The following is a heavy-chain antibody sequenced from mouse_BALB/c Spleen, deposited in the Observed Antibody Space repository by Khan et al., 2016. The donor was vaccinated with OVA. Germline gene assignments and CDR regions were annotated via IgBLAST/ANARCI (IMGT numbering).Heavy chain of an antibody. D-gene: IGHD2-2*01. J-gene: IGHJ3*01. CDR2: IDPSDSES. V-gene: IGHV1-61*01. CDR1: GYTFTSYW. Sequence: QVQLQQSGAELVRPGASVKLSCKASGYTFTSYWMNWVKQRPGHGLEWIGRIDPSDSESHYNQMFREKATLTVDKSSSTAYMQLSSLTAEDSAVYYGARREKYGYDPSWFAYWGQGTLVTVSA. CDR3: ARREKYGYDPSWFAY.